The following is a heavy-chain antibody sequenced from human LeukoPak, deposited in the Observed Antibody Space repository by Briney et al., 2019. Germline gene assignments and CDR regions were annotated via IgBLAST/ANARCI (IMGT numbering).Heavy chain of an antibody. D-gene: IGHD6-13*01. CDR1: GGTFTSYA. J-gene: IGHJ6*03. CDR3: GRCIPAAGRVNCYYMDV. V-gene: IGHV1-69*13. Sequence: SVKVSCKASGGTFTSYAISWVRLAPGQGLEWMGGIIPIFSTPNYAQKFQGRVTINADESTSTAYMELSSLRSEDTAVYYCGRCIPAAGRVNCYYMDVWGTGTTVTISS. CDR2: IIPIFSTP.